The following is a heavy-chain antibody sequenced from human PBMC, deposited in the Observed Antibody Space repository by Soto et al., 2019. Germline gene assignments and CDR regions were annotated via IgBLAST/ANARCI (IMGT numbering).Heavy chain of an antibody. CDR3: ARTYYYDSSGYPPYY. Sequence: EVQLVQSGAEVKKPGESLKISCKGSGYSFTSYWIGWVRQMPGKGLEWMGIIYPGDSDTRYSPSFQGQVTISADKSISTAYLQWSSLKASDTAMYYCARTYYYDSSGYPPYYWGQGTLVTGSS. J-gene: IGHJ4*02. CDR1: GYSFTSYW. V-gene: IGHV5-51*03. CDR2: IYPGDSDT. D-gene: IGHD3-22*01.